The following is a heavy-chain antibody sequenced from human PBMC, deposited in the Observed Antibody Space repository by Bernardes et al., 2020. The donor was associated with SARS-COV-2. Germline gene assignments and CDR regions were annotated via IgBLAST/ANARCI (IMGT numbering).Heavy chain of an antibody. D-gene: IGHD3-10*01. V-gene: IGHV4-59*01. CDR1: GGSIGSYY. Sequence: SETLSLTCTVSGGSIGSYYWAWIRQPPGKGLEWIGYIYYSGSTNYNPSLKSRVTISVDRSQNQFSLNLSSVTPAYTAVYYCARDLSHLVRRGFDLWGRGTLVTVSS. CDR3: ARDLSHLVRRGFDL. CDR2: IYYSGST. J-gene: IGHJ2*01.